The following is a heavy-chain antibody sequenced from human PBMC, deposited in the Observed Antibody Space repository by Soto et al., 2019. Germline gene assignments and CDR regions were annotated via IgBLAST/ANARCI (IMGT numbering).Heavy chain of an antibody. D-gene: IGHD3-10*01. CDR1: GYTFTSYA. Sequence: ASVTVSCKASGYTFTSYAMHWVRQAPGQRLEWMGWINAGNGNTKYSQKFQGRVTITRDTSASTAYMELSSLRSEDTAVYYCARTVVRGVNKVIYYYYYGMDVWGQGTTVTVSS. CDR3: ARTVVRGVNKVIYYYYYGMDV. V-gene: IGHV1-3*01. CDR2: INAGNGNT. J-gene: IGHJ6*02.